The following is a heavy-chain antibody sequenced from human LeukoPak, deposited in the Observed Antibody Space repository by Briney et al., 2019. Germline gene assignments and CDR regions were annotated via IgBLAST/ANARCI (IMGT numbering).Heavy chain of an antibody. CDR2: IYSGGST. CDR3: ARDPPLDGWGDY. Sequence: PGGSLRLSCAASGLTVATTYMSWVRQAPGKGLERVSLIYSGGSTYYADSVKGRFTISRDNSKNTLYLQMNSLSAEDTAVYYCARDPPLDGWGDYWGQGTLVTVSS. J-gene: IGHJ4*02. D-gene: IGHD3-10*01. V-gene: IGHV3-53*01. CDR1: GLTVATTY.